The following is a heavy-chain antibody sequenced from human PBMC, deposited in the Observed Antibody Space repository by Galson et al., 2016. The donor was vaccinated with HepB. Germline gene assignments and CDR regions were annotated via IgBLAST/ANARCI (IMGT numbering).Heavy chain of an antibody. Sequence: SLRLSCAASGFTFSNYGMHWIRQAPGKGLEWVAVMSHDGSHIFYVDSVKGRFSISRDNSKNTLYLQMNSLRDEDTAVYYCAKDHGNRWLNNWFVPWVQGTLVTVSS. CDR1: GFTFSNYG. J-gene: IGHJ5*02. V-gene: IGHV3-30*18. CDR2: MSHDGSHI. D-gene: IGHD6-19*01. CDR3: AKDHGNRWLNNWFVP.